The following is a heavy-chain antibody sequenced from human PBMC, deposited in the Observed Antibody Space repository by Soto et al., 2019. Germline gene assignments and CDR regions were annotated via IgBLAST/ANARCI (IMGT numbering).Heavy chain of an antibody. V-gene: IGHV3-21*01. CDR2: ISSSSSYI. CDR3: AANYDSSGYCDY. J-gene: IGHJ4*02. CDR1: GFTFSSYS. D-gene: IGHD3-22*01. Sequence: EVQLVESGGGLVKPGGSLRLSCAASGFTFSSYSMNWVRQAPGKGLEWVSSISSSSSYIYYADSVKGRFTISRDNAKNSLYLQMNSLRAEDTAVYYCAANYDSSGYCDYWGQGTLVTVSS.